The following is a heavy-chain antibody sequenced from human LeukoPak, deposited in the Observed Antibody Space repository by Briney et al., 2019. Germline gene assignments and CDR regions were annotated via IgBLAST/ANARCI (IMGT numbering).Heavy chain of an antibody. CDR3: ARLLESKANWFDP. Sequence: GESLKISCKGSGYSFTSYWIGWVRQMPGKGLEWMGIIYPGDSDTRYSPAFQGQVTISADKSISTAYLQSSSLKASDTAMYYCARLLESKANWFDPWGQGTLVTVSS. CDR2: IYPGDSDT. V-gene: IGHV5-51*01. J-gene: IGHJ5*02. D-gene: IGHD2/OR15-2a*01. CDR1: GYSFTSYW.